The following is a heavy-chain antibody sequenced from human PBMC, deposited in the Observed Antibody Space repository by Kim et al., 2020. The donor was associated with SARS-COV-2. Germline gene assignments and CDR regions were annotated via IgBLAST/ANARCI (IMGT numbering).Heavy chain of an antibody. D-gene: IGHD1-26*01. Sequence: GGSLRLSCAASGFTFSSYWMSWVRQAPGKGLEWVANIKQDGSEKYYVDSVKGRFTISRDNAKNSLYLQMNSLRAEDTAVYYCARDPSDPIGHFDYWGQGTLLTVSS. V-gene: IGHV3-7*03. J-gene: IGHJ4*02. CDR1: GFTFSSYW. CDR2: IKQDGSEK. CDR3: ARDPSDPIGHFDY.